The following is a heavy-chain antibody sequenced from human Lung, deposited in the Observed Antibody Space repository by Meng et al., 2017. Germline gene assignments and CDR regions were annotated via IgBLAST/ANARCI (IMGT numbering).Heavy chain of an antibody. V-gene: IGHV4-34*01. CDR1: CGSFSDYY. Sequence: QGQLQQWCGALFKPSQTLSLTCVVSCGSFSDYYWSWIRQPPGKGLGWFGEINHSGSTNYNPSLESRATISVDTSQNNLSLKLSSVTAADSAVYYCARGPTTMAHDFDYWGQGTLVTVSS. D-gene: IGHD4-11*01. J-gene: IGHJ4*02. CDR3: ARGPTTMAHDFDY. CDR2: INHSGST.